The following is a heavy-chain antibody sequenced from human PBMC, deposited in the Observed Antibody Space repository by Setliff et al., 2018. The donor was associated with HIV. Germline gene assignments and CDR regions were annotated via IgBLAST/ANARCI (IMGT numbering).Heavy chain of an antibody. D-gene: IGHD3-10*01. CDR2: FDPEDGET. CDR1: GYTLTELS. J-gene: IGHJ4*02. V-gene: IGHV1-24*01. CDR3: ATDQISDGSGSYPKSYFDY. Sequence: GASVKVSCKVSGYTLTELSMHWVRQAPGKGLEWMGGFDPEDGETIYAQKFQGRVTMTEDTSTDTAYMELSSLRSEDTAVYYCATDQISDGSGSYPKSYFDYWGQGRLVTVSS.